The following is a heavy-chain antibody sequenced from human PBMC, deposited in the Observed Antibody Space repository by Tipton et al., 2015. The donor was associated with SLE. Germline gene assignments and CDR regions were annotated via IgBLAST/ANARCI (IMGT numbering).Heavy chain of an antibody. CDR2: IYYSGST. CDR3: ARAISMDV. J-gene: IGHJ6*02. Sequence: TLSLTCTVSGGPISSYYWSWIRQPPGKGLEWIGYIYYSGSTNYNPSLKSRVTISVDTSKNQFSLKLSSVTAADTAVYYCARAISMDVWGQGTTVTVSS. CDR1: GGPISSYY. V-gene: IGHV4-59*01.